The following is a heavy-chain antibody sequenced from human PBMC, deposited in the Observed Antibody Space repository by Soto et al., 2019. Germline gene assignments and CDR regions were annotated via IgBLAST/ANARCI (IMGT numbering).Heavy chain of an antibody. D-gene: IGHD2-21*02. V-gene: IGHV3-21*01. J-gene: IGHJ6*02. CDR3: AREETAWPLAYGLDV. CDR2: IGRRSDI. Sequence: GSLRLSCEASGFSFSTYSIRCFRHSACKGLEWVSSIGRRSDIYYADSVKGRFTISRDNAKNSVSLQMNSLRDEDTAVYYCAREETAWPLAYGLDVWGQGTTVTVSS. CDR1: GFSFSTYS.